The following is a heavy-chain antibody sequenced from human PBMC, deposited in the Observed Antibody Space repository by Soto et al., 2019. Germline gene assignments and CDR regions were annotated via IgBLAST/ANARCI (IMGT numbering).Heavy chain of an antibody. CDR2: TYYRSKWYN. D-gene: IGHD6-19*01. CDR1: GDSVSSNSAA. CDR3: AREGYSSGWYVFWDWFDP. V-gene: IGHV6-1*01. Sequence: TLSLTCAISGDSVSSNSAAWNWIRQSPSRGLEWLGRTYYRSKWYNDYAVSVKSRITINPDTSKNQFSLQLNSVTPEDTAVYYCAREGYSSGWYVFWDWFDPWGQGXLVTVYS. J-gene: IGHJ5*02.